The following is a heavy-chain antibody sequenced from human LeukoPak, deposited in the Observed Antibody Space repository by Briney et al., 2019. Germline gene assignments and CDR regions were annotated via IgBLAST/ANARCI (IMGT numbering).Heavy chain of an antibody. CDR2: IIPIFGTA. CDR3: ARGHGSGSILAFDI. V-gene: IGHV1-69*05. CDR1: GGTFSSYA. Sequence: ASVKVSCKASGGTFSSYAISWVRQAPGQGLEWMGGIIPIFGTANYAQKFQGRVTITTDESTSTAYMELGSLRSEDTAVYYCARGHGSGSILAFDIWGQGTMVTVSS. J-gene: IGHJ3*02. D-gene: IGHD3-10*01.